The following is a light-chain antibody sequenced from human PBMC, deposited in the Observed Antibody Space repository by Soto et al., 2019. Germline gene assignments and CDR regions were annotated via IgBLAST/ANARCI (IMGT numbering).Light chain of an antibody. Sequence: EIVLTQSPATLSLTPGERATLSCRASRSVGNSLAWYQQKPGQAPGLIIYEVSTRATGIPARFSGSGPGTDFTLTISSLESEDFAIYYCHQHSDWPLTFGAGTRVEIK. J-gene: IGKJ4*01. CDR2: EVS. CDR3: HQHSDWPLT. CDR1: RSVGNS. V-gene: IGKV3-11*01.